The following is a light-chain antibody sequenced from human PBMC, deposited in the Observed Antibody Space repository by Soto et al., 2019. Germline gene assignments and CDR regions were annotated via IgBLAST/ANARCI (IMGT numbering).Light chain of an antibody. CDR2: EVT. V-gene: IGLV2-8*01. CDR3: SSNAGSNNLV. Sequence: QSVLTQPPSASGSPGQSVSIPCTGTSSDVGGYNYVSWYQQHPGKAPKLMIYEVTKRPSGVPDRFSGSKSGNTASLTVSGLLAEDEADYYCSSNAGSNNLVFGGGTKLTVL. J-gene: IGLJ3*02. CDR1: SSDVGGYNY.